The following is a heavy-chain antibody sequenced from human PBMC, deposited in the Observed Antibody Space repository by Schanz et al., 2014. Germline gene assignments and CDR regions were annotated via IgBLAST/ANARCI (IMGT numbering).Heavy chain of an antibody. Sequence: EVQLLASGGGLVQPGGSLRLTCLTSGFTFTDHAMSWVRQAPGKGLEWVSTISGLGEATFYSDSVKGRFTVSRDNAKNSLYVQMKSLRAEDTAVYYCARDSDLFGMDVWGQGTTVTVSS. J-gene: IGHJ6*02. V-gene: IGHV3-23*01. CDR1: GFTFTDHA. CDR3: ARDSDLFGMDV. CDR2: ISGLGEAT. D-gene: IGHD1-26*01.